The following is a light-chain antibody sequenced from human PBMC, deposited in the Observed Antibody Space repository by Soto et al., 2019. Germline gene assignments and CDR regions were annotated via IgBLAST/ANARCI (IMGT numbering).Light chain of an antibody. CDR1: QSVSSSY. V-gene: IGKV3-20*01. Sequence: EIVLPQSPGTLSLSPGERSTLSCRARQSVSSSYLAWYQQKPGQAPRLLIYGTSSRATGIPDRFSGSGSGTDFTLTIRRLQPEDFAVYYCQQYESSPSWTFGNGNKVDIK. J-gene: IGKJ1*01. CDR2: GTS. CDR3: QQYESSPSWT.